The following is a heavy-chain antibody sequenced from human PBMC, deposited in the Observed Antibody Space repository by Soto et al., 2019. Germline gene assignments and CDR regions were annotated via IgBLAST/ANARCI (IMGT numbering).Heavy chain of an antibody. CDR1: GFNFDSSW. Sequence: GSLRLSCVASGFNFDSSWMTWVRRPPGKGLEWVANINQNGRATEYLPSVRGRFIVSRDNNKKSLFLEISTLRVEDTAMYYCARDPYDTGGPRSSGAFDISGPAMMVTVSS. J-gene: IGHJ3*02. CDR2: INQNGRAT. CDR3: ARDPYDTGGPRSSGAFDI. D-gene: IGHD3-22*01. V-gene: IGHV3-7*03.